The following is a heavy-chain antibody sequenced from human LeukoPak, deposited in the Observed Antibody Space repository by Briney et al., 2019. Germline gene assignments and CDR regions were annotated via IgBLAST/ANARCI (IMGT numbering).Heavy chain of an antibody. CDR2: ISSSRSYI. V-gene: IGHV3-11*06. CDR3: AREPTYTNSWYTSCDY. CDR1: GFIVSGDY. D-gene: IGHD6-19*01. J-gene: IGHJ4*02. Sequence: PGGSLRLSCAASGFIVSGDYMSWIRQAPGKGLEWVSFISSSRSYIYYADSVKGRFTISRDNAKSSLYLQMSSLRAEDTAVYYCAREPTYTNSWYTSCDYWGQGTLVTVSS.